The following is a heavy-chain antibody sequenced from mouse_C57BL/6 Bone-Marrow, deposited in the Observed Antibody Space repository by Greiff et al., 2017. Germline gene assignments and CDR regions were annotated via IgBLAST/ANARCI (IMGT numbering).Heavy chain of an antibody. J-gene: IGHJ2*01. CDR2: ISSGGRYT. V-gene: IGHV5-6*01. Sequence: EVQRVESGGDLVKPGGSLKLSCAASGFTFSSYGMSWVRQTPDQRLEWVATISSGGRYTYYPDSVKGRFTISRDNAKNTLYLQMSSLKSEDTAMYYCARHEGMVTTFDYWGQGTTLTVSS. CDR3: ARHEGMVTTFDY. D-gene: IGHD2-3*01. CDR1: GFTFSSYG.